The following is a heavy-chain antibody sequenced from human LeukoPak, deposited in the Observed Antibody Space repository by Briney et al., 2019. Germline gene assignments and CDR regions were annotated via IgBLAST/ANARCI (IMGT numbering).Heavy chain of an antibody. CDR2: IYYSGST. CDR3: ARQMDTAMVTGHYYYYMDV. CDR1: GGSISSYY. J-gene: IGHJ6*03. V-gene: IGHV4-59*08. D-gene: IGHD5-18*01. Sequence: PSVTLSLTCTVSGGSISSYYWSWIRQPPGKGLEWIGYIYYSGSTNYNPSLKSRVTISVDTSKNQFSLKLSSVTAADTAVYYCARQMDTAMVTGHYYYYMDVWGKGTTVTVSS.